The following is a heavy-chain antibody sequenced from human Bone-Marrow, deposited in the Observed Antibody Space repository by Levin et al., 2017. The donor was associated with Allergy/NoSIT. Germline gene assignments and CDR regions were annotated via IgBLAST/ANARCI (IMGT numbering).Heavy chain of an antibody. CDR2: IYHSGST. V-gene: IGHV4-31*03. J-gene: IGHJ4*02. CDR3: ARGEYSYGSGSYYLDY. D-gene: IGHD3-10*01. CDR1: GDSISSGGYY. Sequence: SETLSLTCTVSGDSISSGGYYWSWIRQHPGKGLERIGYIYHSGSTYYNPSLKGRVTISVDTSKNEFSLKLSSVTAADTAVFYCARGEYSYGSGSYYLDYWGQGTLVTVSS.